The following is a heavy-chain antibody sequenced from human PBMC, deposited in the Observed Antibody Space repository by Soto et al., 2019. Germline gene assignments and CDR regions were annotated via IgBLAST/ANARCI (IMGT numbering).Heavy chain of an antibody. CDR3: ARLPGVRGVFDGFNV. Sequence: GESLKISCKGSGYSFAVYCIGLVLQMPGKGLDWMWVIYPGDSDTRYSPSFHGQVTISADKSISTAYLQWSSLKASDTAMYFCARLPGVRGVFDGFNVWGQGTMVTVSS. V-gene: IGHV5-51*01. CDR1: GYSFAVYC. D-gene: IGHD3-10*01. CDR2: IYPGDSDT. J-gene: IGHJ3*01.